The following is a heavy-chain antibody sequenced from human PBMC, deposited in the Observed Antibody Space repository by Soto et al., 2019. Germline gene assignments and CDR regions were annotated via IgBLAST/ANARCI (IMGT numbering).Heavy chain of an antibody. CDR3: ARAGGLGAVAVDY. V-gene: IGHV4-30-2*01. J-gene: IGHJ4*02. Sequence: QLQLQAAGSGLVKPSQTLSLTCAVSGGSISSDRSSWSWIRHPPGKGLEWIGYIYHSGSTYYNPSLKSRVTISVDRSKNQFSLKLSSVTAADTAVYYCARAGGLGAVAVDYWGQGTLVTVSS. CDR1: GGSISSDRSS. D-gene: IGHD6-19*01. CDR2: IYHSGST.